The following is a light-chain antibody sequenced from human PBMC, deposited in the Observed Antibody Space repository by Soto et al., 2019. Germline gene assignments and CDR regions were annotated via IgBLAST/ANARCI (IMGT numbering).Light chain of an antibody. J-gene: IGKJ2*01. CDR2: GTS. CDR1: QTVSSTY. V-gene: IGKV3-20*01. CDR3: QLYGSSPLYS. Sequence: EIVLTQSPGTLSLSPGERATLSCRTSQTVSSTYLAWYQQKRGQAPRLLIYGTSNRATGIPDRFSGSGSGTDVTLTTSSLEHEDFAVYHCQLYGSSPLYSFAQGTELEIK.